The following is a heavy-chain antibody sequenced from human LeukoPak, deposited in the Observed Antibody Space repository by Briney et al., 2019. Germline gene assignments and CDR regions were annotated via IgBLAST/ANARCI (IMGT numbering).Heavy chain of an antibody. J-gene: IGHJ4*02. CDR2: IYIDGST. D-gene: IGHD3-10*01. V-gene: IGHV4-61*02. CDR1: GGSVSGGRYY. CDR3: ARSLSGSYYWTPEPFDY. Sequence: SETLSLTCTVSGGSVSGGRYYWNWIRQPAGKGLERIGRIYIDGSTDYNPSLKSRVTISLDTSKNQFSLNLSSVTAADTAVYYCARSLSGSYYWTPEPFDYWGQGTLVTVSS.